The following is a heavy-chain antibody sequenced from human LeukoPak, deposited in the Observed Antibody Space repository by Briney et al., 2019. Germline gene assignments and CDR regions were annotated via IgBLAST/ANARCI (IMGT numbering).Heavy chain of an antibody. CDR3: ARTESDYFYFDY. V-gene: IGHV4-30-4*01. CDR2: IYYSGST. D-gene: IGHD2/OR15-2a*01. Sequence: SQTLSLTCTVSGASISSGDYYWSWIRQPPGKGLEWIGYIYYSGSTSYNPSLKSRLTISVDTSKNQFSLKLSSATAADTAVYYCARTESDYFYFDYWGQGTLVTVSS. J-gene: IGHJ4*02. CDR1: GASISSGDYY.